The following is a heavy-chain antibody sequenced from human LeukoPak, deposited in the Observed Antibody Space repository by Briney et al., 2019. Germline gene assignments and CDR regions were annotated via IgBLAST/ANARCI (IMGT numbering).Heavy chain of an antibody. CDR1: GYTFTSYY. J-gene: IGHJ4*02. Sequence: ASVKVSCKASGYTFTSYYMHWVRQAPGQGLEWMGIINPSGGSTSYAQKFQGRVTMTRDMSTSTVYMELSSLRSEDTAVYYCAWEVVAATAMDYWGQGTLVTVSS. V-gene: IGHV1-46*01. CDR2: INPSGGST. CDR3: AWEVVAATAMDY. D-gene: IGHD2-15*01.